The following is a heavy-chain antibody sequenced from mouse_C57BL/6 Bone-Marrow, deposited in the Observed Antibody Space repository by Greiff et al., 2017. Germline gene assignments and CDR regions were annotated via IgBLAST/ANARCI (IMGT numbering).Heavy chain of an antibody. J-gene: IGHJ3*01. CDR3: VRGGLLSAY. CDR2: IRSKSNNYAT. V-gene: IGHV10-1*01. Sequence: EVKLMESGGGLVQPKGSLTLSCAASGFSFNTYAMNWVRQAPGKGLEWVARIRSKSNNYATYYADSVKDRFTISRDDSESMLYLQMNNVKTEDTAMYYCVRGGLLSAYWGQGTLVTVSA. CDR1: GFSFNTYA. D-gene: IGHD2-1*01.